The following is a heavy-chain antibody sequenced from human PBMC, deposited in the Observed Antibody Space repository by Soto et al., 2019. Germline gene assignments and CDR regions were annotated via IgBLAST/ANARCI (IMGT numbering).Heavy chain of an antibody. CDR2: IWYDGTNR. J-gene: IGHJ3*02. CDR3: AIDATSGTKGGSSDN. Sequence: GGSLRLSCAASGFTFRIYIMHWVRQSPGKGLEWVAFIWYDGTNRYYGDSVKGRFTISRDNSENTLYLQMNSLRAEDTAVYYCAIDATSGTKGGSSDNWGHGTLVTVSS. V-gene: IGHV3-30*02. CDR1: GFTFRIYI. D-gene: IGHD2-15*01.